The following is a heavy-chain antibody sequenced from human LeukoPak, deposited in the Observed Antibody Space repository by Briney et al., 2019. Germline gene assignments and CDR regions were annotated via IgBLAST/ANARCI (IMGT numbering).Heavy chain of an antibody. CDR1: GYTFTGYY. J-gene: IGHJ5*02. CDR3: ARADDTRGGNWFDP. CDR2: INCNSGRS. Sequence: ASVNVSCRASGYTFTGYYLHWVRQAPGHGLEWMGRINCNSGRSNYAQKFQGRVTMTRDTSINTVYMVLSRLRCDDTALYYCARADDTRGGNWFDPWGQGTLVTVSS. D-gene: IGHD3-22*01. V-gene: IGHV1-2*06.